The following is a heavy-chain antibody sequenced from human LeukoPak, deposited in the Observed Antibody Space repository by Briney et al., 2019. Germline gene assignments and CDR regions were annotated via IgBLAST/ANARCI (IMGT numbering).Heavy chain of an antibody. CDR3: ARDPYSGSYGNYYYYYMDV. D-gene: IGHD1-26*01. J-gene: IGHJ6*03. V-gene: IGHV3-48*04. Sequence: GGSLRLSCAASGFTFSSYSMNWVRQAPGKGLEWVSYISSTSSTIYYADSVKGRFTISRDNAKNSLYLQMNSLRAEDTAVYYCARDPYSGSYGNYYYYYMDVWGKGTTVTISS. CDR1: GFTFSSYS. CDR2: ISSTSSTI.